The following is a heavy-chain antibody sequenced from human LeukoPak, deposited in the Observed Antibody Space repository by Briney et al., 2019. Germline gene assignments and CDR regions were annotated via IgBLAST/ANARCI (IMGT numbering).Heavy chain of an antibody. CDR2: INPNSGGT. J-gene: IGHJ4*02. Sequence: ASVKVSCKASGYTFTGYYMHWVRQAPGQGLEWMGWINPNSGGTNYAQKFQGRVTMTRDTSISTAYMELSRLRSDDTAVYYCARPLNRYGSGSNSFDYWGQGTLVTVSS. D-gene: IGHD3-10*01. V-gene: IGHV1-2*02. CDR1: GYTFTGYY. CDR3: ARPLNRYGSGSNSFDY.